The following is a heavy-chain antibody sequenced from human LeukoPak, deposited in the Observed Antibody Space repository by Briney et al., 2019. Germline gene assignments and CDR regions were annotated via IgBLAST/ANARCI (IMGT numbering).Heavy chain of an antibody. CDR2: ISYDGSNK. D-gene: IGHD3-10*01. CDR3: AKVAGWFGESEYYFDY. CDR1: GFTFSSYG. Sequence: PGGSLRLSCAASGFTFSSYGMHWVRQAPGKGLEWVAVISYDGSNKYYADSVKGRFTISRDNSKNTLYLQMNSLRAEDTAAYYCAKVAGWFGESEYYFDYWGQGTLVTVSS. J-gene: IGHJ4*02. V-gene: IGHV3-30*18.